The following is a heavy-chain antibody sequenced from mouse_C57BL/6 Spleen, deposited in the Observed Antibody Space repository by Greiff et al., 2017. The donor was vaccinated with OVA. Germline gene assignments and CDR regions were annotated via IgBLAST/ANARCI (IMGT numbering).Heavy chain of an antibody. J-gene: IGHJ3*01. Sequence: VQLQQSGAELARPGASVKLSCKASGYTFTSYGISWVKQRTGQGLEWIGDIYPRSGNTYYNEKFKGKATLTADKSSITAYMELRSLTSEDSAVYFCARWEGFAYWGQGTLVTVSA. CDR2: IYPRSGNT. D-gene: IGHD4-1*01. CDR1: GYTFTSYG. V-gene: IGHV1-81*01. CDR3: ARWEGFAY.